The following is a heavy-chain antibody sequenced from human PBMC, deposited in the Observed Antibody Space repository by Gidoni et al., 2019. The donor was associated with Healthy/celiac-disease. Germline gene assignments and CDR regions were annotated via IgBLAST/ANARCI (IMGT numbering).Heavy chain of an antibody. Sequence: VQLVASGGGLVKHGWSLRLSCAASGFAFSRYSRNWVRQAPGKGLGWVSSSSSSSSYIYYADSVKGRFTISRDNAKNSLYLQMNSLRAEDTAVYYCARVTRYSSSWNPDYWGQGTLVTVSS. J-gene: IGHJ4*02. CDR3: ARVTRYSSSWNPDY. CDR2: SSSSSSYI. D-gene: IGHD6-13*01. V-gene: IGHV3-21*01. CDR1: GFAFSRYS.